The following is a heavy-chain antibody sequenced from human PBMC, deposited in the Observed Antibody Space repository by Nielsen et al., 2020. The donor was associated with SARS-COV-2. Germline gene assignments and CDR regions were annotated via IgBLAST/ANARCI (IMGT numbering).Heavy chain of an antibody. D-gene: IGHD3-3*01. CDR1: GGSFSGYY. V-gene: IGHV4-34*01. J-gene: IGHJ4*02. Sequence: SETLSLTCAVYGGSFSGYYWSWIRQPPGKGLEWIGEINHSGSTNYNPSLKSRVTISVDTSKNQFSLKVNSVTAADTAVYYCARGRITIFGVVIFDYWGQGTLVTVSS. CDR2: INHSGST. CDR3: ARGRITIFGVVIFDY.